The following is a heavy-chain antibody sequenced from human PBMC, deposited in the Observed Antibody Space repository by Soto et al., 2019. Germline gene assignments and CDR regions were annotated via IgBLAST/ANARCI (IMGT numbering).Heavy chain of an antibody. Sequence: QVQLVQSGAEVQKPGSSVKVSCKASGGTFSSYAISWVRQAPGQGLEWMGGIIPIFGTANYAQKFQGRVTITADESTSTAYMELSSLRSEDTAVYYCARTKYYYDSSAVDAFDIWGQGTMVTVSS. CDR1: GGTFSSYA. D-gene: IGHD3-22*01. CDR2: IIPIFGTA. J-gene: IGHJ3*02. V-gene: IGHV1-69*01. CDR3: ARTKYYYDSSAVDAFDI.